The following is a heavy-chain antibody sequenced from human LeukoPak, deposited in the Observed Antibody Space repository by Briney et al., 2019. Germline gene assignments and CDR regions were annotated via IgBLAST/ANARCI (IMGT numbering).Heavy chain of an antibody. CDR3: ASVDTAMLLGFDP. Sequence: SVKVSCKASGGTFSSYAISWVRQAPGQGLEWMGRIIPILGIANYAQKFQGRVTITADKSTSTAYMELSSPRSEDTAVYYCASVDTAMLLGFDPWGQGTLVTISS. CDR1: GGTFSSYA. V-gene: IGHV1-69*04. J-gene: IGHJ5*02. D-gene: IGHD5-18*01. CDR2: IIPILGIA.